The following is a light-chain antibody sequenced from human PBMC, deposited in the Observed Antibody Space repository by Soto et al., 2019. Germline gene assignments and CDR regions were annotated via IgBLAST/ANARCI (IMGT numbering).Light chain of an antibody. CDR3: QQYNSYSEA. V-gene: IGKV1-5*03. J-gene: IGKJ1*01. CDR2: KAS. CDR1: QTISSW. Sequence: DIQMTQSPSTLSGSVGDRVTITCRVSQTISSWLAWYQQKPGKAPKLLIYKASTLKSGVPSRFSGSGSGTEFTLTISSLQPDAFETYYCQQYNSYSEAFGQGSKVDIK.